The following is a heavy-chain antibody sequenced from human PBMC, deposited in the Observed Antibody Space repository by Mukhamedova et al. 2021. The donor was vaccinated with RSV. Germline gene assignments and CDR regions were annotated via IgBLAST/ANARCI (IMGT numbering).Heavy chain of an antibody. CDR2: VKANGIDK. Sequence: VRQAPGKGLEWVAGVKANGIDKYYVDSVKGRFTISRDNAKNSLFLEMNNVRAEDTAVYYCVRDWGGGDQKGVAHWGQGTRVIVS. D-gene: IGHD3-3*01. J-gene: IGHJ4*01. V-gene: IGHV3-7*01. CDR3: VRDWGGGDQKGVAH.